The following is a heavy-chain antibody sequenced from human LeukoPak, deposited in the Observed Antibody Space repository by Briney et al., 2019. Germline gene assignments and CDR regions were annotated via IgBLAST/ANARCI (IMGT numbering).Heavy chain of an antibody. J-gene: IGHJ4*02. CDR3: ARRSGIAVAGAFDY. D-gene: IGHD6-19*01. CDR2: IRYDGSRK. V-gene: IGHV3-30*02. CDR1: GLTFSSYG. Sequence: GGSLRLSCAASGLTFSSYGMHWVRQAPGKGLEWVAFIRYDGSRKYYADSVKGRFTISRDNSKNTLYLQMNSLRAEDTAVYYCARRSGIAVAGAFDYWGQGTLVTVSS.